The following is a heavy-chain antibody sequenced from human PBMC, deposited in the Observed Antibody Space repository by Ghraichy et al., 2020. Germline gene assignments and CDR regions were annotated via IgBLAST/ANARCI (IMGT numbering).Heavy chain of an antibody. D-gene: IGHD2-21*01. V-gene: IGHV4-61*01. CDR3: ARVGVLESASYCGGDCSRNWYFDL. J-gene: IGHJ2*01. Sequence: SETLSLTCTVSGGSVSSGSYYWSWIRQPPGKGLEWIGYIYYSGSTNYNPSLKSRVTISVDTSKNQFSLKLSSVTAADTAVYYCARVGVLESASYCGGDCSRNWYFDLWGRGTLVTVSS. CDR2: IYYSGST. CDR1: GGSVSSGSYY.